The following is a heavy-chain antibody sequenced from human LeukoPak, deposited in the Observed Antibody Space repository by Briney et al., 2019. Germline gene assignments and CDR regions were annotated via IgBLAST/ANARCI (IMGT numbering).Heavy chain of an antibody. D-gene: IGHD3-22*01. CDR3: ARDLGQYYDTSDNWFDP. V-gene: IGHV3-74*01. Sequence: GGSLRLSCAASGFTFSNYGMHWVRQAPGKALVCISHINSDGVNKSYADSVKGRITISRDNAKNTLNLQMNSLRAEDTAVYYCARDLGQYYDTSDNWFDPWGQGTLVTVSS. CDR2: INSDGVNK. CDR1: GFTFSNYG. J-gene: IGHJ5*02.